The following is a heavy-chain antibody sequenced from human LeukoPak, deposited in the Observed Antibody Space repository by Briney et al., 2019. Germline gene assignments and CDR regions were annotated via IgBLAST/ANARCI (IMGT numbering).Heavy chain of an antibody. D-gene: IGHD4-17*01. J-gene: IGHJ4*02. Sequence: GGSLRLSCAASGFTVNTYDMXXXXXXXXEGXXWIAYFGISGTXYYAXSVXGXXXXXXDNAKNSLFLQMNSLRVDDTAIYYCAGYGVYPYWGQGTPVTVSS. V-gene: IGHV3-48*01. CDR3: AGYGVYPY. CDR1: GFTVNTYD. CDR2: FGISGTX.